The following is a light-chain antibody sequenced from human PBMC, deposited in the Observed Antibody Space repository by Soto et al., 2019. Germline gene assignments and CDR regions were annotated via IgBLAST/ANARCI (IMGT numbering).Light chain of an antibody. CDR3: QQRSNWPPIT. V-gene: IGKV3-15*01. Sequence: EIVMTQSPATLSVSPGGRATLSCRASQSVFSNLAWYQQKPGQAPRLLIYGASTRATGIPARFSGSGSGTEFTLTISSLQSEDFAVYYCQQRSNWPPITFGQGTRLEIK. CDR2: GAS. J-gene: IGKJ5*01. CDR1: QSVFSN.